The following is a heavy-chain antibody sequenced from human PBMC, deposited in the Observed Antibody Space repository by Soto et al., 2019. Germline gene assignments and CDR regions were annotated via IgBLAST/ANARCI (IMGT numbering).Heavy chain of an antibody. CDR3: ARGLSVTLFDF. Sequence: QVQLQESGPGLVQPSQTLSLACTVSSDSISSGGYYWSWIRQHPGKGLEWIGYIYYSGSTFYNPSLKSRVTISVDTSKNQFSLKLSSVTAADTAVYYCARGLSVTLFDFWGQGTLVTVSS. J-gene: IGHJ4*02. V-gene: IGHV4-31*03. D-gene: IGHD4-17*01. CDR2: IYYSGST. CDR1: SDSISSGGYY.